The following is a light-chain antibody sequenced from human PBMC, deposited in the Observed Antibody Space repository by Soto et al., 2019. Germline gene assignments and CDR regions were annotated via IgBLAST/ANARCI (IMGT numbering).Light chain of an antibody. Sequence: DIPLTQSPSTLSGSLPDRVTMXGRASQTISSWLAWYQQKPGKAPKLLIYKASTLKSGVPSRFSGSGSGTEFTLTISSLQPDDFATYYCQHYNSYSEAFGQGTKVDIK. CDR2: KAS. J-gene: IGKJ1*01. CDR1: QTISSW. CDR3: QHYNSYSEA. V-gene: IGKV1-5*03.